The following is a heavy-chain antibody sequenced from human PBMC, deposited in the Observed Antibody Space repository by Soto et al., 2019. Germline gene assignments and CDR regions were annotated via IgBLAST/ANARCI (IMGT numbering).Heavy chain of an antibody. Sequence: QVQLVQCGAEVKRPGASVKVACKASGYTFSSYGISWVRQAPGQGLEWMGWISTYNGNTNYAQKVQGRVTMTTDTSTNTAYMELRSLRSDDTAVYYCARASGASGSYSSNWAQGTLVTVSS. V-gene: IGHV1-18*01. CDR3: ARASGASGSYSSN. J-gene: IGHJ4*02. CDR1: GYTFSSYG. CDR2: ISTYNGNT. D-gene: IGHD3-10*01.